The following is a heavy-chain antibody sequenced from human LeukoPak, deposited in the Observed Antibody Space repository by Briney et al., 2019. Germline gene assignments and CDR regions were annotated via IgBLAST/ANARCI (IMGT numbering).Heavy chain of an antibody. CDR3: AKGHSSGWYYFDY. J-gene: IGHJ4*02. V-gene: IGHV3-30*18. CDR1: GFTFSSYG. Sequence: GGSLRLSCAASGFTFSSYGMHWVRQAPGKGLEWVAVISYDGSDKYYADSVKGRFTISRDNSKNTLYLQMNSLRAEDTAVYYCAKGHSSGWYYFDYWGQGTLVTVSS. D-gene: IGHD6-19*01. CDR2: ISYDGSDK.